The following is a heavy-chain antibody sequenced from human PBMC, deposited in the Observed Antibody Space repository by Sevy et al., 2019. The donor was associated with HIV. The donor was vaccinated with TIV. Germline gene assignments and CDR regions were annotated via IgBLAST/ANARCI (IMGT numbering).Heavy chain of an antibody. J-gene: IGHJ6*02. CDR2: IDPSDSYT. CDR1: GYSFTSYW. Sequence: GESLKISCKGSGYSFTSYWISWVRQMPGKGLEWMGRIDPSDSYTNYSPSFQGHITISADKSISTAYLQWSSLKASDTAMYYCARHTPDTAKYYYYYGMDVWGQGTTVTVSS. CDR3: ARHTPDTAKYYYYYGMDV. V-gene: IGHV5-10-1*01. D-gene: IGHD5-18*01.